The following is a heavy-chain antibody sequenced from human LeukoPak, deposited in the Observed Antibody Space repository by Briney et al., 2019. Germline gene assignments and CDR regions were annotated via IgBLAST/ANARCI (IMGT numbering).Heavy chain of an antibody. V-gene: IGHV3-7*01. CDR3: ATYINWVAGDV. J-gene: IGHJ6*02. CDR1: GFTFSNSW. Sequence: GGSLRLSCAASGFTFSNSWMSSVRQAPGKGLEWVANINHEGGDIHYVDSVKGRFTISRDNAKDSLYLQMNSLRAEDTAVYYCATYINWVAGDVWGQGTTVTVSS. D-gene: IGHD1-1*01. CDR2: INHEGGDI.